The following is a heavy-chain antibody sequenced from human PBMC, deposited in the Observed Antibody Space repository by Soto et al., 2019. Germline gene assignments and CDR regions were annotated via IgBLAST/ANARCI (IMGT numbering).Heavy chain of an antibody. CDR3: AKESYTSRSKYCGGDCYSTLGYYGMDV. V-gene: IGHV1-69*13. CDR2: IIPIFGTA. CDR1: GGTFSSYA. J-gene: IGHJ6*02. Sequence: ASVKVSCKASGGTFSSYAISWVRQAPGQGLEWMGGIIPIFGTANYAQKFQGRVTITADESTSTAYMELSSLRAEDTALYYCAKESYTSRSKYCGGDCYSTLGYYGMDVWGQGTTVTVSS. D-gene: IGHD2-21*02.